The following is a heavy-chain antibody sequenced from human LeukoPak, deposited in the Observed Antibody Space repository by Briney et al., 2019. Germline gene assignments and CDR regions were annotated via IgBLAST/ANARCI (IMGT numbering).Heavy chain of an antibody. CDR3: ARDRQYYYDSSGYWGL. CDR2: ISAYNGNT. CDR1: GYTFTSYG. D-gene: IGHD3-22*01. Sequence: ASVKVSCKASGYTFTSYGISWVRQAPGQGLEWMGWISAYNGNTNYAQKLQGRVTMTTDTSTSTAYMELRSLRSDDTAVYYCARDRQYYYDSSGYWGLWGQGTLVTVSS. J-gene: IGHJ4*02. V-gene: IGHV1-18*01.